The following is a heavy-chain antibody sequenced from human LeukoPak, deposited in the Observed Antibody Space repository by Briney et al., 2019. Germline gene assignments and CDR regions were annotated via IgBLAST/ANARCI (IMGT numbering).Heavy chain of an antibody. CDR1: GFTFSSYS. V-gene: IGHV3-21*04. Sequence: GGSLRLSCAASGFTFSSYSMNWVRQAPGKGLEWVSSISSSSSYIYYADSVKGRFTISRDNAKNSLYLQMNSLRAEDTAVYYCAKDSPYGDYFDYWGQGTLVTVSS. D-gene: IGHD4-17*01. J-gene: IGHJ4*02. CDR2: ISSSSSYI. CDR3: AKDSPYGDYFDY.